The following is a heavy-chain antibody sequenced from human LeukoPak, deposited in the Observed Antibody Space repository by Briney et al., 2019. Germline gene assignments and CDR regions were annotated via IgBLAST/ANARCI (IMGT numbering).Heavy chain of an antibody. D-gene: IGHD3-22*01. CDR2: ISGSGGST. CDR1: GFTFSSCG. V-gene: IGHV3-23*01. J-gene: IGHJ4*02. Sequence: GGSLRLSCAASGFTFSSCGMSWVRQAPGKGLEWVSAISGSGGSTYYADSVKGRFTISRDNSKNTLYLQMNSLRAEDTAVYYCAKDLNYYDSSGYYYVVTAFDYWGQGTLVTVSS. CDR3: AKDLNYYDSSGYYYVVTAFDY.